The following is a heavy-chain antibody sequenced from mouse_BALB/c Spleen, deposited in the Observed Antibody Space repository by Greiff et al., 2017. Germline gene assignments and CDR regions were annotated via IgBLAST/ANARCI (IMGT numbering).Heavy chain of an antibody. V-gene: IGHV5-9-4*01. D-gene: IGHD2-1*01. J-gene: IGHJ3*01. CDR1: GFTFSSYA. CDR3: ARDRDYGNYLFAY. Sequence: VQLKESGGGLVKPGGSLKLSCAASGFTFSSYAMSWVRQSPEKRLEWVAEISSGGSYTYYPDTVTGRFTISRDNAKNTLYLEMSSLRSEDTAMYYCARDRDYGNYLFAYWGQGTLVTVSA. CDR2: ISSGGSYT.